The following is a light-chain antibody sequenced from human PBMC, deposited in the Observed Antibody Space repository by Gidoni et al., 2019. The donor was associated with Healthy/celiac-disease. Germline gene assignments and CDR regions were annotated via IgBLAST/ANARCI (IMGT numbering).Light chain of an antibody. Sequence: AIRMTQSPSSFSASTGDRVTITCRASQGISSYLAWYQQKPGKDPKLLIYAASTLQSVVPSRFSGSGSWTDFTLTISCLQSEDFATYYCQQYYSYPRTFGQGTKVEIK. V-gene: IGKV1-8*01. J-gene: IGKJ1*01. CDR3: QQYYSYPRT. CDR2: AAS. CDR1: QGISSY.